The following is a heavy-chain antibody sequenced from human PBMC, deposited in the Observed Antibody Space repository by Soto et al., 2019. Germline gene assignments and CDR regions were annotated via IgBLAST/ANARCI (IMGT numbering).Heavy chain of an antibody. CDR1: GYTFTGYY. CDR2: INPNSGGT. D-gene: IGHD5-18*01. Sequence: ASVKVSCKASGYTFTGYYMHWVRQAPGQGLEWMGWINPNSGGTNYAQKLQGWVTMTIDTSISTAYMELRSLRSDYTAVYYCARVDTAMVTASYWGQGTLVTVSS. V-gene: IGHV1-2*04. CDR3: ARVDTAMVTASY. J-gene: IGHJ4*02.